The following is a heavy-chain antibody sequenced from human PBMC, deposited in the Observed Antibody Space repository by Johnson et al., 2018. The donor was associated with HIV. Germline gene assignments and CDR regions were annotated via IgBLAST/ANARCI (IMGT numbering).Heavy chain of an antibody. Sequence: VQLVESGGGLVEPGGSLRLSCAASGFTFNDYYMTWVRQATGKGLEWVSAIGTAGDTYYPGSVKGRFPISRENAKNSLYLQMNSLRAGDTAVYYCARDPNARYYDILTGYYIYAFDIWGQGTMVTVSS. J-gene: IGHJ3*02. V-gene: IGHV3-13*01. CDR3: ARDPNARYYDILTGYYIYAFDI. D-gene: IGHD3-9*01. CDR1: GFTFNDYY. CDR2: IGTAGDT.